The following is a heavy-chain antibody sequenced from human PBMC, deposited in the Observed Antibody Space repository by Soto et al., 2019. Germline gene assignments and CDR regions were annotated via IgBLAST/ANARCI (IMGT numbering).Heavy chain of an antibody. CDR1: GGSIISGGYC. Sequence: PSETLSLTCTVSGGSIISGGYCWSWIRQHPGKGLEWIGYIYYSGFTNYNPSLKSRVTISVDTSKNQFSLKLSSVTAADTAVYYCARGIQLWPITYFFDYWGQGTLVTVPS. CDR2: IYYSGFT. CDR3: ARGIQLWPITYFFDY. D-gene: IGHD5-18*01. J-gene: IGHJ4*02. V-gene: IGHV4-31*03.